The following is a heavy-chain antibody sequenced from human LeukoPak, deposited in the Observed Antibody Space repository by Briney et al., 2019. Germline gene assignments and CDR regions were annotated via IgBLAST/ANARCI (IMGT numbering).Heavy chain of an antibody. CDR1: GGSFSGYY. CDR3: ARGIRSSGWYPYNWFDP. J-gene: IGHJ5*02. V-gene: IGHV4-34*01. Sequence: PSETLSLTCAVYGGSFSGYYWSWIRQPPGKGLEWIGEINYSGSTNYNPFLKSRVTISVDTSKNQFSLKLSSVTAADTAVYYCARGIRSSGWYPYNWFDPWGQGTLVTVSS. D-gene: IGHD6-19*01. CDR2: INYSGST.